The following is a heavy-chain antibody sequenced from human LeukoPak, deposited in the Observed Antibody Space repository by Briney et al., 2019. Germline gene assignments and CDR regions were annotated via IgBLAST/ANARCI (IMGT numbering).Heavy chain of an antibody. Sequence: SETLSLTCAVSGGSISSGGYSWSWIRQPPGKGPEWIGYIYHSGSTNYNPSLKSRVTISVDKSKNQFSLKLSSVTAADTAVYYCARPWFGGGRGAFDIWGQGTMVTVSS. CDR3: ARPWFGGGRGAFDI. V-gene: IGHV4-30-2*01. CDR1: GGSISSGGYS. D-gene: IGHD3-10*01. J-gene: IGHJ3*02. CDR2: IYHSGST.